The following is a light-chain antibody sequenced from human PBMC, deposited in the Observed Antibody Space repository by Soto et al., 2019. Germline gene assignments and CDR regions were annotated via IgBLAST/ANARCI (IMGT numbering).Light chain of an antibody. CDR3: SSYTSSITLV. J-gene: IGLJ1*01. V-gene: IGLV2-14*01. Sequence: QLVLTQPASVSGSPGQSITISCTGTSSDVGGYNYVSWYQQHPGKAPKLMIYDVSNRPSGVSNRFSGSKSGNTASLTISGLQAEDEADYYCSSYTSSITLVFGTGTKLTVL. CDR1: SSDVGGYNY. CDR2: DVS.